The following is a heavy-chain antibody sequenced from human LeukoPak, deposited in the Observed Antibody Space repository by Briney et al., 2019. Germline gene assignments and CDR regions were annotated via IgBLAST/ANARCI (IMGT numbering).Heavy chain of an antibody. CDR3: ASSRLGAAARY. CDR1: GGSISSNSYY. J-gene: IGHJ4*02. V-gene: IGHV4-39*07. CDR2: INHSGST. Sequence: SETLSLTCTVSGGSISSNSYYWGWIRQPPGKGLEWIGEINHSGSTNYNPSLKSRVTISVDTSKNQFSLKLSSVTAADTAVYYCASSRLGAAARYWGQGTLVTVSS. D-gene: IGHD6-13*01.